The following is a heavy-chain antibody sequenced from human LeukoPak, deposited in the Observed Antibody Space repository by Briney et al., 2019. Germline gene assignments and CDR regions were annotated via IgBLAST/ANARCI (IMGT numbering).Heavy chain of an antibody. CDR2: ISSSSTI. Sequence: GGSLRLSCAASGFTFSSYAMSWVRQAPGKGLEWVSYISSSSTIYYADSVKGRFTISRDNAKNSLYLQMNSLRAEDTAVYYCARDRDYWGQGTLVTVSS. J-gene: IGHJ4*02. CDR1: GFTFSSYA. V-gene: IGHV3-48*01. CDR3: ARDRDY.